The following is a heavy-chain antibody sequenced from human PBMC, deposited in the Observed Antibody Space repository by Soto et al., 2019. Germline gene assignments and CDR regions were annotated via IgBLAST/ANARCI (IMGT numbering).Heavy chain of an antibody. CDR1: GYSFTSYW. CDR2: IYPGDSDT. V-gene: IGHV5-51*01. J-gene: IGHJ3*02. D-gene: IGHD5-12*01. Sequence: GESLKISCKGSGYSFTSYWIGWVRQMPGKGLEWMGIIYPGDSDTRYSPSFQGQVTISADKSISTAYLQWSSLKASDTAMYYCARLGENSGYDYRGPDAFDIWGQGTMVTVSS. CDR3: ARLGENSGYDYRGPDAFDI.